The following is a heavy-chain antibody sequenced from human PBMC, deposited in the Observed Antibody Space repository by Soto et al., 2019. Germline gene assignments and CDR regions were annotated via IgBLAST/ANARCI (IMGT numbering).Heavy chain of an antibody. Sequence: SLRLSCAASGFTFSSYAMSWVRQAPGKGLEWVSAISDSGGNTYYADSVKGRFTISRDNSKSTLHLQMNSLRAEDAAVYYCAKGIKWELPFDYWGQGTLVTVSS. CDR3: AKGIKWELPFDY. CDR1: GFTFSSYA. V-gene: IGHV3-23*01. J-gene: IGHJ4*02. CDR2: ISDSGGNT. D-gene: IGHD1-26*01.